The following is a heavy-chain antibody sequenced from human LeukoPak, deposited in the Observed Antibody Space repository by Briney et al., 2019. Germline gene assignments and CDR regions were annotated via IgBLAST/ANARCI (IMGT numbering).Heavy chain of an antibody. CDR2: IYHGGNT. V-gene: IGHV4-4*02. CDR3: ARVHCSTTNCFFFDY. D-gene: IGHD2-2*01. J-gene: IGHJ4*02. CDR1: GGSISSSHW. Sequence: SGTLSVTCAVSGGSISSSHWWSWVRQPPEKGLEWIGEIYHGGNTHYNPSLESRVTLSVDNSKNQFSLKLSSVTAADTAVYYCARVHCSTTNCFFFDYWGQGTLVTVSS.